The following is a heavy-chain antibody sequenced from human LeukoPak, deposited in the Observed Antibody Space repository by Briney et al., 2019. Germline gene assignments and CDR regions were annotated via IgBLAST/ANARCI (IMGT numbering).Heavy chain of an antibody. CDR1: GFTFSKSW. J-gene: IGHJ6*02. V-gene: IGHV3-7*01. CDR2: IKEDGSAT. D-gene: IGHD7-27*01. Sequence: GGSLRLSCAASGFTFSKSWMSWFRQAPGKGPEWVAYIKEDGSATHYVDSVKGQFTISRDNAKSSLYLQMNSLSADDTAVYYCATYTNWVAGDVWGQGTTVSVSS. CDR3: ATYTNWVAGDV.